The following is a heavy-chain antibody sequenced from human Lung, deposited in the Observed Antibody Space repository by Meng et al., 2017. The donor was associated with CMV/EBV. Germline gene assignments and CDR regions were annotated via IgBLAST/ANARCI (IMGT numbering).Heavy chain of an antibody. CDR2: IYYTGST. CDR1: GGSISNYY. J-gene: IGHJ5*02. Sequence: SXTLSLXCTVSGGSISNYYWSWIRQPPGKGLEWIGYIYYTGSTNYNPSLKSRVTISLDTPKKQFSLKLSSVTAADTAVYYCARVVKDIVVVPAAIWLDPXGQGXLVTVSS. D-gene: IGHD2-2*01. CDR3: ARVVKDIVVVPAAIWLDP. V-gene: IGHV4-59*01.